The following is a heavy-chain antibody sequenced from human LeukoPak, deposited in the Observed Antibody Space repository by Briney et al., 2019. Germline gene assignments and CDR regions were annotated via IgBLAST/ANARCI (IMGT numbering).Heavy chain of an antibody. CDR3: ARITMVRGVISSFGY. CDR2: IYHSGST. J-gene: IGHJ4*02. Sequence: SETLSLTCTVSGGSISSGGYYWSWIRQPPGKGLEWIGYIYHSGSTYYNPSLKSRVTISVDTSKNQFSLKLSSVTAADTAVYYCARITMVRGVISSFGYWGQGTLVTVSS. D-gene: IGHD3-10*01. CDR1: GGSISSGGYY. V-gene: IGHV4-30-2*01.